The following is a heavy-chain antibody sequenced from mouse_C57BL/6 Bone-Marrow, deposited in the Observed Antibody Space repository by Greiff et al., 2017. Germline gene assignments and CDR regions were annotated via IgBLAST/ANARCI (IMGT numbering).Heavy chain of an antibody. V-gene: IGHV5-17*01. CDR1: GFTFSDYG. D-gene: IGHD1-1*01. CDR2: TSSGSSTI. Sequence: EVKLMESGGGLVKPGGSLKLSCAASGFTFSDYGMHWVRQAPEKGLEWVAYTSSGSSTIYYADTVKGRFTIARDNATNTLFLQMASLRSEDTSMYSCARPLYYGSSSFAYWGQGTLVTVSA. J-gene: IGHJ3*01. CDR3: ARPLYYGSSSFAY.